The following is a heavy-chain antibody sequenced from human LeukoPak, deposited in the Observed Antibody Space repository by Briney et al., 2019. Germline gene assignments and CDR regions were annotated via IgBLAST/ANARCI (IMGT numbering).Heavy chain of an antibody. J-gene: IGHJ4*02. CDR1: GGTFSSYA. CDR2: IIPIFSTA. Sequence: ASVKVSCKASGGTFSSYAISWVRQAPGQGLEWMGGIIPIFSTANYAQKFQGRVTITTDESTSTAYMELSSLRSEDTAVYYCASCGNSTAQFDYWGQGTLVTVSS. CDR3: ASCGNSTAQFDY. D-gene: IGHD4-23*01. V-gene: IGHV1-69*05.